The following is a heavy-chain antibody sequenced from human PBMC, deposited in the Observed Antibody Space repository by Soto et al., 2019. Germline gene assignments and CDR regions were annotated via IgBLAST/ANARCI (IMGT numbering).Heavy chain of an antibody. CDR3: ARDLRGHYGP. J-gene: IGHJ3*01. D-gene: IGHD4-17*01. CDR2: VSGSSSYI. Sequence: GGSLRLSCEVSGFNFRNFNMIWVRQAPGKGLEWVSSVSGSSSYIYYADSVKGRFTVSRDNANNLVFLQMNGLRPEDTAMYYCARDLRGHYGPWGQGTMVTVSS. V-gene: IGHV3-21*06. CDR1: GFNFRNFN.